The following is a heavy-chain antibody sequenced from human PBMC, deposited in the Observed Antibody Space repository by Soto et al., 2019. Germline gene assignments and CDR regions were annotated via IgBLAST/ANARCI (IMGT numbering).Heavy chain of an antibody. V-gene: IGHV3-21*01. CDR2: ISDSGGFI. Sequence: EVLLVESGGGLVKPGGSLRLSCAASGFNFGGSSMNWVRQSPRKGLEWVSSISDSGGFIKYADSVKGRFTISRDNAKNSLFLQMNSLRADDTAVYYCATSTSWYYVHWGQGTLVTVSS. D-gene: IGHD6-13*01. CDR3: ATSTSWYYVH. CDR1: GFNFGGSS. J-gene: IGHJ4*02.